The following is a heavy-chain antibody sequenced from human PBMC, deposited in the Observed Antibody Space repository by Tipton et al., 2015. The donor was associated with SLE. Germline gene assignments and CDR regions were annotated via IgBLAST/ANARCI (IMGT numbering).Heavy chain of an antibody. CDR1: GDSVSSSSYY. CDR3: ASHGTYAVGYYGMDV. CDR2: FYYSGST. Sequence: GLVKPSETLSLSCTVSGDSVSSSSYYCGWFRQPLGKGLEWIGSFYYSGSTYYNPSLKSRVTISVDTSKNQFSPKLSSVTAADPAVYYCASHGTYAVGYYGMDVWGQGTQVTVSS. D-gene: IGHD1-14*01. V-gene: IGHV4-39*07. J-gene: IGHJ6*02.